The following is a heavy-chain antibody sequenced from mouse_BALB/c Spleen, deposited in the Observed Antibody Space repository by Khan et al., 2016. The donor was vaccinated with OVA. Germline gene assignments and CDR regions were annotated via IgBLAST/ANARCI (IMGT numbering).Heavy chain of an antibody. J-gene: IGHJ2*01. CDR3: DKSNDRARY. CDR1: GYSLTRYG. CDR2: IWGGGST. D-gene: IGHD3-3*01. Sequence: VELVESGPGLVAPSQSLSITCTVYGYSLTRYGVHWVRQPPGKGLEWLGLIWGGGSTNYNWALMSRLSISIDNSKSLVFLIMNSLQTDDTALYFCDKSNDRARYGGQGTTVTVSS. V-gene: IGHV2-9*01.